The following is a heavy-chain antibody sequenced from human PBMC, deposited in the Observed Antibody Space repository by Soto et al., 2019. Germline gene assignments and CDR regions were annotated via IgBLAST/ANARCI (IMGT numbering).Heavy chain of an antibody. CDR2: IIPILGIA. CDR3: SSDNSRSWNPEGSY. CDR1: GGTFSSYT. Sequence: ASVKVCCKASGGTFSSYTISWVRQAPGQGLEWMGRIIPILGIANYAQKFQGRVTITADKSTSTAYMELSSLFFDDTAVYYCSSDNSRSWNPEGSYWGPG. J-gene: IGHJ4*02. D-gene: IGHD6-13*01. V-gene: IGHV1-69*02.